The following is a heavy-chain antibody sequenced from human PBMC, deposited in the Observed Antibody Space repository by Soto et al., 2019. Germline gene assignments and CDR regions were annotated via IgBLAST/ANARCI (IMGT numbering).Heavy chain of an antibody. D-gene: IGHD3-10*01. V-gene: IGHV1-69*13. CDR2: IIPIFGTA. Sequence: SVKVSCKASGGTFSSYAISWVRQAPGQGLEWMGGIIPIFGTANYAQKFQGRVTITADESTSTAYMELSSLRSEDTAVYYCARVRVPIVRGVITKTCNGMDVWGQGTTVTVSS. CDR1: GGTFSSYA. CDR3: ARVRVPIVRGVITKTCNGMDV. J-gene: IGHJ6*02.